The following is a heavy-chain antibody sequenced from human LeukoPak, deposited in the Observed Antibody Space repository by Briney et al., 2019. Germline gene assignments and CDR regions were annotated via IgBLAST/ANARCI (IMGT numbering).Heavy chain of an antibody. CDR2: IYNSGST. CDR3: ESRDG. CDR1: GASISSYY. J-gene: IGHJ4*02. D-gene: IGHD4-17*01. Sequence: PSETLSLTCIVSGASISSYYWSWIRQPPGKGLEWIGYIYNSGSTNYNPSLESRVTISVDTSKNQFSLRLSSVTAADTAVYYCESRDGWGQGTLVTVSS. V-gene: IGHV4-59*08.